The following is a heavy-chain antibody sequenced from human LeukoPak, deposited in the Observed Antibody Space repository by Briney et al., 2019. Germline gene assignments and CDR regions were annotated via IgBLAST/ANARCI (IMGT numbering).Heavy chain of an antibody. D-gene: IGHD1-1*01. V-gene: IGHV1-18*01. J-gene: IGHJ4*02. CDR1: GYTFTSYD. CDR2: ISGYNGRT. Sequence: ASVKVSCKASGYTFTSYDINWVRQAPGQGLEWMGWISGYNGRTDYAQMLQGRVTMTTDTSTSTAYMELRGLTSDDTAVYYCARGDNYKMLYYFEYWGQGTLVAVSS. CDR3: ARGDNYKMLYYFEY.